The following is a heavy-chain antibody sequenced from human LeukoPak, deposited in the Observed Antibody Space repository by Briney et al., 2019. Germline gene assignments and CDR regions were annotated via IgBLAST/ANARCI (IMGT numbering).Heavy chain of an antibody. J-gene: IGHJ4*02. V-gene: IGHV3-7*01. CDR1: GFTFSSYS. D-gene: IGHD7-27*01. CDR2: IKQDGSEK. CDR3: ARDLILGIFDY. Sequence: GGSLRLSCAASGFTFSSYSMNWVRQAPGKGLEWVANIKQDGSEKYYVDSVKGRFTISRDNAKNSLYLQMNSLRAEDTAVYYCARDLILGIFDYWGQGTLVTVSS.